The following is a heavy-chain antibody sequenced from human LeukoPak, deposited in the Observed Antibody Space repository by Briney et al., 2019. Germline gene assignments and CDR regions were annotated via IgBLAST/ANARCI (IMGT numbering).Heavy chain of an antibody. CDR2: ISGGGGTT. V-gene: IGHV3-23*01. D-gene: IGHD3-22*01. Sequence: GGSLRLSCAASGFTFSSSAMNSLRQAPGKGLEWVSVISGGGGTTYYADSVKGRFTISRDNSKNTLFLLMSGLRDEDTAVYYCANSRDDTSFNMIFDYWGQGTLVTVSS. CDR1: GFTFSSSA. J-gene: IGHJ4*02. CDR3: ANSRDDTSFNMIFDY.